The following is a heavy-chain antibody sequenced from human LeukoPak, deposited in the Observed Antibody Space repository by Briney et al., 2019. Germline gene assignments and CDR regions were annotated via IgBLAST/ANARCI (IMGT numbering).Heavy chain of an antibody. J-gene: IGHJ5*02. Sequence: PSQTLSLTCTVSGGSISSGSYYWSWIRQPAGKGLEWIGRIYTSGSTNYNPSLKSRVTMSVDTSKNQFSLKLSSVTAADTAVYYCARERVRGVIHWFDPWGQGTLVTVSS. CDR3: ARERVRGVIHWFDP. CDR2: IYTSGST. D-gene: IGHD3-10*01. V-gene: IGHV4-61*02. CDR1: GGSISSGSYY.